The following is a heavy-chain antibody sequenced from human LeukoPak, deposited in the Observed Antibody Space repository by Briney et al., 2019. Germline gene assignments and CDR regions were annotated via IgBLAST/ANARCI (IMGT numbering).Heavy chain of an antibody. J-gene: IGHJ3*02. CDR1: GFTFSNYW. Sequence: GGSPRLSCAASGFTFSNYWMNWVRQAPGKGLEWVANIKQDGSEKYYVDSVKGRFTISRDNAKNSLYLQMNSLRAEDTAVYYCARDDGDIWGQGTMVTVSS. V-gene: IGHV3-7*01. CDR2: IKQDGSEK. CDR3: ARDDGDI. D-gene: IGHD5-24*01.